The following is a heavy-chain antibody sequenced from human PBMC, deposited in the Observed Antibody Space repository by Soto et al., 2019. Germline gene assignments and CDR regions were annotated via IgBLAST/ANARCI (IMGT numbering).Heavy chain of an antibody. D-gene: IGHD2-2*01. CDR3: AKDPFDIVVEVGNWFDP. V-gene: IGHV3-23*01. Sequence: GGSLRLSCAASGFTFSSYAMSWVRQAPGKGLEWVSAISGSGGSTYYADSVKGRFTISRDNSKNTLYLQMNSLRAEDTAVYYCAKDPFDIVVEVGNWFDPWGQGTLVTVSS. CDR1: GFTFSSYA. J-gene: IGHJ5*02. CDR2: ISGSGGST.